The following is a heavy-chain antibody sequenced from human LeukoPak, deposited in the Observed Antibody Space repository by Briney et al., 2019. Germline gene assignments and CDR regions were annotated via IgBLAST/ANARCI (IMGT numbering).Heavy chain of an antibody. CDR3: ASSSWYALDY. CDR2: ISSSGSTM. D-gene: IGHD6-13*01. J-gene: IGHJ4*02. V-gene: IGHV3-48*03. Sequence: QAGGSLRLSCAASGFTFSSYEMNWVRQAPGKGLEWISYISSSGSTMYYADSVKGRFTISRGNAKNSLYLQMNSLRAEDTAIYYCASSSWYALDYWGQGTLVTVSS. CDR1: GFTFSSYE.